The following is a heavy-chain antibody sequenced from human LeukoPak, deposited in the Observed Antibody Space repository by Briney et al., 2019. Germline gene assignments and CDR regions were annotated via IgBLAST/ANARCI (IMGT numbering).Heavy chain of an antibody. J-gene: IGHJ6*02. Sequence: GSLRLSCAASGFTFSNAWMSWVRQAPGKGLEWVGRIKSKTDGGTTDYAAPVKGRFTISRDDSKNTLDVQMNRRKTEDTAVYYCTTERQTIFGVVIIAYYYYGMDVWGQGTTVAVSS. CDR3: TTERQTIFGVVIIAYYYYGMDV. CDR1: GFTFSNAW. V-gene: IGHV3-15*01. CDR2: IKSKTDGGTT. D-gene: IGHD3-3*01.